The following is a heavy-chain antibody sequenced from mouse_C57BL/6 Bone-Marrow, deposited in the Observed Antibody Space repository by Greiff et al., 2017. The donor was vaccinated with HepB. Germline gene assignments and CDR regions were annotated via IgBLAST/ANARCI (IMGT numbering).Heavy chain of an antibody. Sequence: EVKLMESGGGLVQPGGSMKLSCAASGFTFSDAWMDWVRQSPEKGLEWVAEIRNKANNHATYYAESVKGRFTISRDDSKSSVYRQMNSLRAEDTGIYYCTSGVDGYYPFNYWGQGTTLTVSS. V-gene: IGHV6-6*01. D-gene: IGHD2-3*01. CDR3: TSGVDGYYPFNY. CDR2: IRNKANNHAT. CDR1: GFTFSDAW. J-gene: IGHJ2*01.